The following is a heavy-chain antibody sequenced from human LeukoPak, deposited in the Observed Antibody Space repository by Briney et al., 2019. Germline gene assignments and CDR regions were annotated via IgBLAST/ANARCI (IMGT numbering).Heavy chain of an antibody. V-gene: IGHV5-10-1*01. CDR3: ARHLYGSVTYNVDY. CDR2: IDPSDSYT. D-gene: IGHD3-10*01. CDR1: GYSFTTYW. J-gene: IGHJ4*02. Sequence: GESLRISGKGSGYSFTTYWITWVRQMPGKGLEWMGTIDPSDSYTNYSPSFQGHVSISVDKSISTAYLQWSSLKASDTAMYYCARHLYGSVTYNVDYWGQETLVTVSS.